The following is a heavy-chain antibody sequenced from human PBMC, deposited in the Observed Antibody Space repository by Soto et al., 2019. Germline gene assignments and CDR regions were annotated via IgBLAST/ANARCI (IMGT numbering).Heavy chain of an antibody. CDR1: GFTFSSYG. Sequence: GGSLRLSCAASGFTFSSYGMHWVRQAPGKGLEWVAVISYDGSNKYYADSVKGRFTISRDNSKNTLYLQMNSLRAEDTAVYYCAKSVIRSVQGHYYDSSGYYPLADYWGQGTLVTVSS. CDR2: ISYDGSNK. V-gene: IGHV3-30*18. D-gene: IGHD3-22*01. CDR3: AKSVIRSVQGHYYDSSGYYPLADY. J-gene: IGHJ4*02.